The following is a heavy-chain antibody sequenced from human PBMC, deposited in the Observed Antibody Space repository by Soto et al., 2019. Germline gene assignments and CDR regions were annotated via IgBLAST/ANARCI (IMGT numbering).Heavy chain of an antibody. CDR3: ARGRCDYIWGSPAPYLDY. V-gene: IGHV4-59*01. Sequence: QVQLQESGPGLVKPSETLSITCTVSGDSISTYYWTWIRQPPGKGLEWIGYIYNSATIKYNPSLKGRVTMSGDTSKNQFSLKLSFVTAADTAVYYCARGRCDYIWGSPAPYLDYWGQGALVTVSS. CDR1: GDSISTYY. D-gene: IGHD3-16*01. CDR2: IYNSATI. J-gene: IGHJ4*02.